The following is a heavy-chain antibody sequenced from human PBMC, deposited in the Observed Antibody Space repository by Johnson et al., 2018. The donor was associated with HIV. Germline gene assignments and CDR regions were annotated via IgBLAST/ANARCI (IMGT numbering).Heavy chain of an antibody. Sequence: MQLVESGGRVVRPGGSLRLSCAASGFTFDDFGMSWVRQAPGKGLEWVSGLNWNGGTTFYADAVKGRFTISRDKARNSLYLQMNSLRAEDTAGYYWSRDRSSGCKSFDAFDILGQGTMVTVSS. CDR1: GFTFDDFG. D-gene: IGHD6-19*01. CDR2: LNWNGGTT. CDR3: SRDRSSGCKSFDAFDI. J-gene: IGHJ3*02. V-gene: IGHV3-20*04.